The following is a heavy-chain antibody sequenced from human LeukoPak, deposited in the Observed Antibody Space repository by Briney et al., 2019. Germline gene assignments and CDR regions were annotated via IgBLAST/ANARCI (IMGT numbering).Heavy chain of an antibody. CDR2: ISSSGSTI. CDR1: GFTFSDYY. J-gene: IGHJ4*02. Sequence: PGGSLRLSCAASGFTFSDYYMSWIRQAPGKGLEWVSCISSSGSTIYYADSVKGRFTISRDNAKNSLYLQMNSLRAEDTAVYYCARGFRRGYSYGYNFDYWGQGTLVTVSS. V-gene: IGHV3-11*04. CDR3: ARGFRRGYSYGYNFDY. D-gene: IGHD5-18*01.